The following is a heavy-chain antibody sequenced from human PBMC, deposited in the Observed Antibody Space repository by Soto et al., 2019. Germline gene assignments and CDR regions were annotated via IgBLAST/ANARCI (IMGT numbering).Heavy chain of an antibody. J-gene: IGHJ4*02. CDR3: AKESGRVVPAAICDY. D-gene: IGHD2-2*01. CDR1: GVTFSRYA. Sequence: GWAIRVSCAASGVTFSRYALSGVRPAPGKGLEWVSAISGSGGSTYYADSVKGRFTISRDNSKNTLYLQMNSLRAEDTAVYYCAKESGRVVPAAICDYWGQGTLVTVSS. V-gene: IGHV3-23*01. CDR2: ISGSGGST.